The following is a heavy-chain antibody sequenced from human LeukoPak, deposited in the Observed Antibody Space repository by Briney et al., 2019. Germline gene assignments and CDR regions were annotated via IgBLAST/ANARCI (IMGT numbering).Heavy chain of an antibody. CDR3: ARGRGYSYGADDFDY. J-gene: IGHJ4*02. V-gene: IGHV3-21*01. Sequence: GSLRLSCAASGFTFSSYSMNWVRQAPGKGLEWVSSISSSSSYIYYADSVKGRFTISRDNAKNSLYLQMNSLRAEDTAVYYCARGRGYSYGADDFDYWGQGTLVTVSS. CDR1: GFTFSSYS. CDR2: ISSSSSYI. D-gene: IGHD5-18*01.